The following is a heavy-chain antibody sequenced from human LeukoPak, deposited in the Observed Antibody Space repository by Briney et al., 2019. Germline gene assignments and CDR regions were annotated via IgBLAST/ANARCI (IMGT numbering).Heavy chain of an antibody. J-gene: IGHJ4*02. Sequence: SETLSLTCTVSGDSFSSGSYYWSWVRQPPGRGLEWIGHIYYSGSTNYNPSLKSRVTISVDTSKNQFSLKLNSVTAADTAVYYCARGLAGGSYYYWGQGTLVTVSS. V-gene: IGHV4-61*01. CDR1: GDSFSSGSYY. CDR2: IYYSGST. D-gene: IGHD1-26*01. CDR3: ARGLAGGSYYY.